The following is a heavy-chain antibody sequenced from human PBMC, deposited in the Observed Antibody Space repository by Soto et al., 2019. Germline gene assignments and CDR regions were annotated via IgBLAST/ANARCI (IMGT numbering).Heavy chain of an antibody. CDR1: GDSMATGGHY. V-gene: IGHV4-31*03. J-gene: IGHJ4*02. CDR2: VYYSGAT. CDR3: ARVSRYDFWSAKY. Sequence: SETLSLTCTVSGDSMATGGHYYNWIRQVPGKGLEWIGYVYYSGATHYTPSLRARATISRDTSKNQFSLRLISVTAADTTVYYCARVSRYDFWSAKYWGQGTLVTVSS. D-gene: IGHD3-3*01.